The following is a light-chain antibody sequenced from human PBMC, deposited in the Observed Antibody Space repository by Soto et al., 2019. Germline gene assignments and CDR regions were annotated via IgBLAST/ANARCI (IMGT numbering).Light chain of an antibody. CDR1: SSDIGGYNY. J-gene: IGLJ2*01. V-gene: IGLV2-14*01. CDR2: EVS. CDR3: SSYTTSSTVA. Sequence: QSALTQSASVSGSPGQSITISCTGTSSDIGGYNYVSWYQQHPDKAPKVMIFEVSNRPSGVSYRFSGSKSGNTASLTISGLLPKDEADYYCSSYTTSSTVAFGGGTKVTVL.